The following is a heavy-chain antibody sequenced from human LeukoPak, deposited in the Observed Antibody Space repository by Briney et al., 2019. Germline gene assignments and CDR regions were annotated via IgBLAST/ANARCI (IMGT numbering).Heavy chain of an antibody. D-gene: IGHD1-14*01. Sequence: SSETLSLTCIVSGDSVSGYYWGWIRQPPGKRLEWIGTICYSGSTYYTYNPSLKGRVTISVDTSKNQFSLRLSSVTAADTAVYYCVKDRWNHVTDHWGQGTLVTVSS. V-gene: IGHV4-59*02. CDR3: VKDRWNHVTDH. CDR2: ICYSGSTYY. CDR1: GDSVSGYY. J-gene: IGHJ4*02.